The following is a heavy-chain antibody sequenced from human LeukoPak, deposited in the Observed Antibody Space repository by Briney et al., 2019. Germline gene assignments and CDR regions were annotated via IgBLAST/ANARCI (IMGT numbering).Heavy chain of an antibody. Sequence: GGSLRLSCAASGFTFSSYEMNWVRQAPGKGLEWVSYISSSGSTIYYADSVKGRFTISRDNAKNSLYLQMNSLRAEDTAVYYCARERGAHLGFDPWGQGTLVTVSS. D-gene: IGHD2-15*01. J-gene: IGHJ5*02. CDR2: ISSSGSTI. CDR1: GFTFSSYE. V-gene: IGHV3-48*03. CDR3: ARERGAHLGFDP.